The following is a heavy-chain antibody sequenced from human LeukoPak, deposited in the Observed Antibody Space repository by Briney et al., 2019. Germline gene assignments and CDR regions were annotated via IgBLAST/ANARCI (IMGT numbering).Heavy chain of an antibody. CDR2: ISGTSTYT. D-gene: IGHD2-21*02. J-gene: IGHJ4*02. Sequence: PGGPLRLSCAASGFTFSDYYTSWIRQAPGKGLEWVSYISGTSTYTNYADSVKGRFTISRDNAKNSLYLQMNSLRAEDTAVYYCARDISYCGGDCAPYYFDYWGQGTLVTVSS. CDR1: GFTFSDYY. V-gene: IGHV3-11*05. CDR3: ARDISYCGGDCAPYYFDY.